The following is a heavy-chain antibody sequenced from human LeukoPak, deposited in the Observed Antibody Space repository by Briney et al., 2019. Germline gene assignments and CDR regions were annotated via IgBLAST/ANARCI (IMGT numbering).Heavy chain of an antibody. V-gene: IGHV3-30*18. CDR3: AKGYCSGGSCYGLGYYYYYGMDV. D-gene: IGHD2-15*01. Sequence: PGRSLRLSCAASGFTFSSYGMHWVRQAPGKGLEWVAVISYDGSNKNYADSVKGRFTISRDNSKNTLYLQMNSLRAEDTAVYYCAKGYCSGGSCYGLGYYYYYGMDVWGQGTTVTVSS. J-gene: IGHJ6*02. CDR1: GFTFSSYG. CDR2: ISYDGSNK.